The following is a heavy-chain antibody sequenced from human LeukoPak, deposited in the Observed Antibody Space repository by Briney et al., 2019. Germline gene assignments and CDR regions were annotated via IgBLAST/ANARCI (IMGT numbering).Heavy chain of an antibody. D-gene: IGHD5-24*01. CDR3: RGDGYNADGHDY. V-gene: IGHV1-69*01. Sequence: SVKVSCKASGGTFSSYAISWVRQAPGQGLEWMGGIIPIFGTANYAQKFQGRVTITADESTSTAYMELSSLRSEDTAVYYCRGDGYNADGHDYWGQGTLVTVSS. CDR2: IIPIFGTA. J-gene: IGHJ4*02. CDR1: GGTFSSYA.